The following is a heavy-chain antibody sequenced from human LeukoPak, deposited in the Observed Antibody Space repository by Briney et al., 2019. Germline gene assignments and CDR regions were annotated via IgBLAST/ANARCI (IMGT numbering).Heavy chain of an antibody. CDR2: INPSGGST. Sequence: ASVKVSCKASGYTFTSYYMHWVRQAPGQWLEWMGIINPSGGSTSYAQKFQGRVTITADESTSTAYMELSSLRSEDTAVYYCARFGDRRSRFDYWGQGTLVTVSS. J-gene: IGHJ4*02. D-gene: IGHD3-16*01. CDR3: ARFGDRRSRFDY. V-gene: IGHV1-46*01. CDR1: GYTFTSYY.